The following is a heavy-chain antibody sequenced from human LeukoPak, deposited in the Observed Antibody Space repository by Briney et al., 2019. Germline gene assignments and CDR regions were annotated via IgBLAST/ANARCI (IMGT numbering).Heavy chain of an antibody. V-gene: IGHV3-30*02. CDR2: IRYDGSNK. J-gene: IGHJ5*02. CDR1: GFTFSSYG. CDR3: ARDPPDYYDSSGYYSA. D-gene: IGHD3-22*01. Sequence: GGSLRLSCAASGFTFSSYGMHWVRQAPGKGLEWVAFIRYDGSNKYYADSVKGRFTISRDNSKNTLYLQMNTVRAEDTAVYYCARDPPDYYDSSGYYSAWGQGTLVTVSS.